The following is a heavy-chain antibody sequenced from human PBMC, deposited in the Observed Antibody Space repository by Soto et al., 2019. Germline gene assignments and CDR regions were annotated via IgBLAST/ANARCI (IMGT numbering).Heavy chain of an antibody. J-gene: IGHJ4*02. CDR1: GFTFSSYA. Sequence: EVQLLESGGGSVQPGGSLRLSCAASGFTFSSYAMIWVRQAPGKGLEWVSSIDRSGGTAYYADSVKGRFTVSRDNSKNTLFVHVNSLRAEDTAVYYCAKIGVVTSEDSWGQGTLVTVSS. V-gene: IGHV3-23*01. CDR3: AKIGVVTSEDS. CDR2: IDRSGGTA. D-gene: IGHD2-21*02.